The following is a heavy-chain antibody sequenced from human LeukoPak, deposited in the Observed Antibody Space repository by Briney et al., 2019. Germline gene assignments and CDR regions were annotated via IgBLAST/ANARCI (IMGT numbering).Heavy chain of an antibody. CDR3: AREYSSSLDYYYYMDV. CDR1: GGSISSYY. D-gene: IGHD6-6*01. V-gene: IGHV4-4*07. J-gene: IGHJ6*03. CDR2: IYTSGST. Sequence: PSETLSLTCTVSGGSISSYYWSWIRQPAGKGLEWIGRIYTSGSTNYNPSLKSRVTISVDTSKNQFSLKLSSVTAADTAVYYCAREYSSSLDYYYYMDVWGKGTTVTVSS.